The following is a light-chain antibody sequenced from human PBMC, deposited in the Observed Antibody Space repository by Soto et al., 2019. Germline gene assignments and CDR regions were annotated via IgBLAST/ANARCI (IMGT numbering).Light chain of an antibody. CDR2: QDS. Sequence: SSELTQPPSVSVSPGQTASITCSGDKLGDKYACWYQQKPRQSPVLVIYQDSKRPSGIPERFSGSNSGNTATLTISGTQAMDEADYYCQAWDSSTVVFGGGTKLTVL. CDR3: QAWDSSTVV. CDR1: KLGDKY. J-gene: IGLJ2*01. V-gene: IGLV3-1*01.